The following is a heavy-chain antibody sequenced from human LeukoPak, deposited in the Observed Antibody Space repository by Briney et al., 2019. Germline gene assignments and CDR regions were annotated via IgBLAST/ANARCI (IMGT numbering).Heavy chain of an antibody. J-gene: IGHJ4*02. Sequence: ASVKVSCKASGYTFTSYGISWVRQAPGQGLEWMGWINPNSGGTNYAQKFQGRVTMTRDTSISTAYMELSRLRSDDTAVYYCARGYDILTAYQGYWGQGTLVTVSS. V-gene: IGHV1-2*02. D-gene: IGHD3-9*01. CDR1: GYTFTSYG. CDR3: ARGYDILTAYQGY. CDR2: INPNSGGT.